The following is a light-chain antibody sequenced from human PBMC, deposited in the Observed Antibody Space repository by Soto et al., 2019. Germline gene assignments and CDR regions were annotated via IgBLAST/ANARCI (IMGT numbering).Light chain of an antibody. J-gene: IGKJ1*01. CDR2: GGS. CDR3: QQYGNLPST. V-gene: IGKV3-20*01. Sequence: EIVLTQSPGTLSLSPGDRGTLSCRASQSVSSSYLAWYQQKPGQAPRLLIYGGSSRAIGTPDRFSGSGSGTDFTLTISRLEPEDFAVYYCQQYGNLPSTFGQGTKVEIK. CDR1: QSVSSSY.